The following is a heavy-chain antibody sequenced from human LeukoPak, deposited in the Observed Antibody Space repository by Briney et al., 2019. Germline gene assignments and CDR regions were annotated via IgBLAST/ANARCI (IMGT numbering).Heavy chain of an antibody. Sequence: PSETLSLTCTVSSHSISRRTYYWAWIRQPPGKGGEWIGSSNYGRSAYCNPSIESGATISVDKSKNHFSLKMSSVTDADTAVYYCARSSGTGTFYYWGQGTLVTVSS. J-gene: IGHJ4*02. D-gene: IGHD6-25*01. V-gene: IGHV4-39*02. CDR1: SHSISRRTYY. CDR3: ARSSGTGTFYY. CDR2: SNYGRSA.